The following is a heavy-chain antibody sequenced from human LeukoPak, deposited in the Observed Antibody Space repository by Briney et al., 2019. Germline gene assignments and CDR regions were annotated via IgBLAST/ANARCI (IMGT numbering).Heavy chain of an antibody. V-gene: IGHV1-2*02. CDR1: GYRFGNYY. J-gene: IGHJ4*02. D-gene: IGHD2-15*01. Sequence: ASVKVSCKGSGYRFGNYYMHWVRQAPGQGLEWMGWINPNSGGTNYAQKFQGRVTMTRDTSISTAYMELSRLRSDDTAVYYCADLDCSGGSCYFDYWGQGTLVTVSS. CDR2: INPNSGGT. CDR3: ADLDCSGGSCYFDY.